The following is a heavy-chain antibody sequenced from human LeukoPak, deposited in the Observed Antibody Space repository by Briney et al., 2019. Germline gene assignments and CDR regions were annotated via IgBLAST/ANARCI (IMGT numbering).Heavy chain of an antibody. D-gene: IGHD2-2*02. CDR3: VRDREASYCSSATCYNVVDY. J-gene: IGHJ4*02. Sequence: GGSLRLSCAAPGLTFSSYWMSWVRQAPGKGLEWVANIKQDGGEKYYADSVKGRFTISRDNSKNTLFLQMNSLRAEDTAVYYCVRDREASYCSSATCYNVVDYWGQGTLVPVSS. V-gene: IGHV3-7*01. CDR2: IKQDGGEK. CDR1: GLTFSSYW.